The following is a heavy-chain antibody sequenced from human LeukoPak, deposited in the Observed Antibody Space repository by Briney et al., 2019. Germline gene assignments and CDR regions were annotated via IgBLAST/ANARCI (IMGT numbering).Heavy chain of an antibody. CDR1: GFTFSAYT. CDR2: ISINGGKT. CDR3: ARGGLTIAVATTSWYLDY. Sequence: GGSLRLSCSVSGFTFSAYTMHWVRQAPGRGLKYVSSISINGGKTYYADSVKGRFTISRDNSKNTLFLQMSSLRLEDTAVYYCARGGLTIAVATTSWYLDYWGQGILVTVSS. J-gene: IGHJ4*02. D-gene: IGHD1-26*01. V-gene: IGHV3-64D*09.